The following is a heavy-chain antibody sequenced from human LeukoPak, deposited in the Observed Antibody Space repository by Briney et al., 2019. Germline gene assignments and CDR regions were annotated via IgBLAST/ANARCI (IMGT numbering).Heavy chain of an antibody. CDR3: ASVLGMSTYYYYYGMDV. CDR2: ISSSGSTI. J-gene: IGHJ6*02. V-gene: IGHV3-48*03. D-gene: IGHD1-26*01. Sequence: GGSLRLSCAASGFTFSSYEMNWVRQAPGKGLEGVSYISSSGSTIYYADSVKGRFTISRDSAKNSLYLQMNSLRAEDTAAYYCASVLGMSTYYYYYGMDVWGQGTTVTVSS. CDR1: GFTFSSYE.